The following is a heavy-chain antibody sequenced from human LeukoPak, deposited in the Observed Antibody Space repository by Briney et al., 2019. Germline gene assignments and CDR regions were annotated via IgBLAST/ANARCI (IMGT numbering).Heavy chain of an antibody. D-gene: IGHD3-16*01. V-gene: IGHV3-7*04. CDR1: GFTFSSYW. J-gene: IGHJ4*02. CDR3: ARGYYEYVWGSHFDY. CDR2: IKQDGSEK. Sequence: GGSLRLSCAASGFTFSSYWMSWVRQAPGKGLEWVANIKQDGSEKYYVDSVKGRFTISRDNAKNSLYLQMKSLRAEATAVYYCARGYYEYVWGSHFDYWGQGTLVTVSS.